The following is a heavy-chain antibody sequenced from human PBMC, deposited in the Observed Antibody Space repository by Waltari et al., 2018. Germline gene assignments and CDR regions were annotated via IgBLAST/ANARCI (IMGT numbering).Heavy chain of an antibody. V-gene: IGHV1-2*06. CDR1: GYIFTGHF. Sequence: QVQLVQSGTEVKKVGASVKVSCKASGYIFTGHFINWVRQAPGQGLAGVGRINTRNGDTDYAQKFQGRVTMTSDTPITTVYMELSSLRSDDKAVYYCARDRNYDFWTGRYGMDVWGQGTTVTVSS. J-gene: IGHJ6*02. CDR2: INTRNGDT. CDR3: ARDRNYDFWTGRYGMDV. D-gene: IGHD3-3*01.